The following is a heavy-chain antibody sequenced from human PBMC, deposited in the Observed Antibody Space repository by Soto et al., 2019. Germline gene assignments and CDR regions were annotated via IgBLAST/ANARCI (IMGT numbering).Heavy chain of an antibody. V-gene: IGHV4-34*01. CDR2: INHSGRT. CDR3: ASSIAVAGVVGGGGMDV. CDR1: GGSFSGYC. Sequence: QVQRQQWGAGLLKPSETLSLTCAVYGGSFSGYCWSWIRQPPGKGLEWIGGINHSGRTNYNPSLKSRVTISVDTSKNQCALKLSSVTAADTGVYYCASSIAVAGVVGGGGMDVWGQGTTVTVCS. J-gene: IGHJ6*02. D-gene: IGHD6-19*01.